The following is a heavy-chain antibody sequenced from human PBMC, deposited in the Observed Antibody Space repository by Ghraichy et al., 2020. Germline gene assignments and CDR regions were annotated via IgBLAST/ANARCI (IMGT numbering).Heavy chain of an antibody. CDR1: GQRSSNYG. CDR2: ISVDNGHT. D-gene: IGHD3-3*01. V-gene: IGHV1-18*01. Sequence: ASVKVSCQASGQRSSNYGVSWVRQAPGQGLEWLGWISVDNGHTKYSQRFQDRVTVTTETSTSTIYMEMRSLRIDDTAVYFCARDLPYYDFWSGYASAFDIWGQGTLVTVS. CDR3: ARDLPYYDFWSGYASAFDI. J-gene: IGHJ3*02.